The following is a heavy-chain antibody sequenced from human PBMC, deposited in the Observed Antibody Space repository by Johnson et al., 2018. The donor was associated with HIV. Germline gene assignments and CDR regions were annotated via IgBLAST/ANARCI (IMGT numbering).Heavy chain of an antibody. J-gene: IGHJ3*02. Sequence: AISGSGGSTYYADSVKGRFTISRDNSKNTLYLQMNSLRAEDTAVYYCAKDQYGSSGRYAFDIWGQGTMVTVSS. CDR2: ISGSGGST. V-gene: IGHV3-23*01. D-gene: IGHD3-10*01. CDR3: AKDQYGSSGRYAFDI.